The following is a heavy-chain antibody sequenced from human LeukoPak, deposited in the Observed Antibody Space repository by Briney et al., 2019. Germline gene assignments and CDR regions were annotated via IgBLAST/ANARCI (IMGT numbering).Heavy chain of an antibody. CDR1: GFTFSSYS. Sequence: PGGSLRLSCAASGFTFSSYSMNWVRQAPGKGLEWVSRINSDGSSTSYADSVKGRFTISRDNAKNTLYLQMNSLRAEDTAVYYCARGSRDGYNYWGQGTLVTVSS. J-gene: IGHJ4*02. CDR2: INSDGSST. V-gene: IGHV3-74*01. D-gene: IGHD5-24*01. CDR3: ARGSRDGYNY.